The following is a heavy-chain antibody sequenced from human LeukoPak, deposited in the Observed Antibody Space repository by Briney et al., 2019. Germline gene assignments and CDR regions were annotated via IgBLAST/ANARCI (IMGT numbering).Heavy chain of an antibody. Sequence: GGSLRLSCVSSGFSFSNYAMSWVRQAPGKGLEWVSSISSSGGSTHYADSVKGRFTISRDKTKNTLYLQMNSLRAEDTAVYYCAKSAYYDASGYYREYYLDYWGQGTLVTVSS. V-gene: IGHV3-23*01. CDR2: ISSSGGST. CDR3: AKSAYYDASGYYREYYLDY. D-gene: IGHD3-22*01. CDR1: GFSFSNYA. J-gene: IGHJ4*02.